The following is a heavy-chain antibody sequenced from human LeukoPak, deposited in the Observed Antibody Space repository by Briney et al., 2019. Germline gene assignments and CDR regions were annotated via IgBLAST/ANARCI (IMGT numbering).Heavy chain of an antibody. D-gene: IGHD6-19*01. V-gene: IGHV3-21*04. CDR1: GFIFSSYN. Sequence: GSLRLSCAASGFIFSSYNMNWVRQAPGKGLEWVSSISSSNYMYYADSLKGRFTISRDNAKNSLYLQMSSLRAEDTAVYYCARDGGGLAVAGTADAFDIWGQGTMVTVSS. J-gene: IGHJ3*02. CDR2: ISSSNYM. CDR3: ARDGGGLAVAGTADAFDI.